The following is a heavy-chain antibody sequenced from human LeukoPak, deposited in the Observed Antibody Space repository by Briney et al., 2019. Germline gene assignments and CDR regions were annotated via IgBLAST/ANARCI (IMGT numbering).Heavy chain of an antibody. D-gene: IGHD6-19*01. CDR2: INHSGST. V-gene: IGHV4-34*01. CDR1: GGSFSGYY. J-gene: IGHJ4*02. CDR3: ARGGDSGWLYYFDY. Sequence: SETLSLTCAVYGGSFSGYYWSWIRQPPGKGLEWIGEINHSGSTNYNPSLKSRVTISVDTSKNQFSLKLSSVTAADTAVYYCARGGDSGWLYYFDYWGQGTLVTVSS.